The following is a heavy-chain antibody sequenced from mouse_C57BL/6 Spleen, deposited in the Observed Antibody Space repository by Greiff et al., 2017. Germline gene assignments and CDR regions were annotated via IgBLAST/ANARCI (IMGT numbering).Heavy chain of an antibody. D-gene: IGHD2-4*01. CDR2: IWRGGST. J-gene: IGHJ3*01. Sequence: VQLVESGPGLVQPSQSLSITCTVSGFSLTSYGVHWVRQSPGKGLAWLGVIWRGGSTDYNAAFMSRLSITKDNSKSQVFFKMNSLQADDTAIYYCAKRDDYDGGWFAYWGQGTLVTVSA. V-gene: IGHV2-5*01. CDR1: GFSLTSYG. CDR3: AKRDDYDGGWFAY.